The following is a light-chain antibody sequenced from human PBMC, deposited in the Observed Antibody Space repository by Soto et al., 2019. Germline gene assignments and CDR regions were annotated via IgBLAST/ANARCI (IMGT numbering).Light chain of an antibody. Sequence: QSALTQPASVSGSPGQSITISCTGNSSDVGGYNYVSWYQQHPGKAPKLMIYEVSNRPSGVSLRFSGSKSANTASLTISGLQAEDEADYYCSSYTSSSTYVFGTGTKVTVL. J-gene: IGLJ1*01. CDR2: EVS. V-gene: IGLV2-14*01. CDR1: SSDVGGYNY. CDR3: SSYTSSSTYV.